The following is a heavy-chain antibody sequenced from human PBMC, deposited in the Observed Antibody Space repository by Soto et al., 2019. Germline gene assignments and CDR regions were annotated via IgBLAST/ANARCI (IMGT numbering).Heavy chain of an antibody. Sequence: EVQLLESGGGLVQPGGSLRLSCAASGFTFGTYAMKWLRQAPGRGLECVSFISGSGRTTYYAESVKGRFTVSRDISKSTMYLQMNSLRAEDTALYYCAKFRGPSYSYYYMDVWGKGTTVTVSS. V-gene: IGHV3-23*01. J-gene: IGHJ6*03. CDR1: GFTFGTYA. CDR3: AKFRGPSYSYYYMDV. CDR2: ISGSGRTT. D-gene: IGHD3-16*01.